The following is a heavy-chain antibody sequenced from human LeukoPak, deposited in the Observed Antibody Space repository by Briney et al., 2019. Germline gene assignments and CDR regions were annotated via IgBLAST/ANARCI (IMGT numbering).Heavy chain of an antibody. D-gene: IGHD3-16*02. J-gene: IGHJ4*02. CDR2: ISYDGSNK. Sequence: GRSLRLSCAASGFTFSSYGMHWVRQAPGKGLEGVAVISYDGSNKYYADSVKGRFTISRDNAKNTLYLQMNSLRAEDTAVYYCAKDGNDYVWGSYRYPYYFDYWGQGTLVTVSS. CDR3: AKDGNDYVWGSYRYPYYFDY. V-gene: IGHV3-30*18. CDR1: GFTFSSYG.